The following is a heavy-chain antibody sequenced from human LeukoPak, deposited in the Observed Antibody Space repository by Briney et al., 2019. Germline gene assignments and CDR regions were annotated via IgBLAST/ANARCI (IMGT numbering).Heavy chain of an antibody. CDR1: GGSFSGYY. CDR2: INHSGST. Sequence: SETLSLTCAVYGGSFSGYYWSWIRQPPGKGLEWIGEINHSGSTNYNPSLKSRVTISVDTSKNQFSLKVNSVTAADTAVYYCVRDGRYGSGWFEDGLDFWGQGTTVTVSS. J-gene: IGHJ6*02. D-gene: IGHD6-13*01. V-gene: IGHV4-34*01. CDR3: VRDGRYGSGWFEDGLDF.